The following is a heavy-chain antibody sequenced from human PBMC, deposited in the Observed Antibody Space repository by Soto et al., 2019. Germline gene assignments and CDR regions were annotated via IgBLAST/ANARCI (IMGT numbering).Heavy chain of an antibody. D-gene: IGHD2-15*01. V-gene: IGHV2-5*02. CDR2: IYWDDDK. J-gene: IGHJ4*02. CDR3: ARRLIYCTAGSCYSNGNDY. Sequence: QIPLKESGPTLVKSTQPLTLTCTFSGFSLSTSGVGVDWIRQPPGKALEWLALIYWDDDKRYSPSLKSRLTITKDTSKNQVVLTMTNMDPVDTATYYCARRLIYCTAGSCYSNGNDYWGQGTLVTVSS. CDR1: GFSLSTSGVG.